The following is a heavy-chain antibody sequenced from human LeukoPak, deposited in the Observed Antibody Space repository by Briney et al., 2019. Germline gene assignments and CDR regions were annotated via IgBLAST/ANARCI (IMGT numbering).Heavy chain of an antibody. CDR2: ISGSGGST. D-gene: IGHD2-2*01. CDR3: AKNYLSIVVVPTNY. Sequence: GGSLRLSCAASGFTFSSYSMSWVRQAPGKGLEWVSAISGSGGSTYYADSVKGRFTISRDNSKNTLYLQMNSLRAEDTAVYYCAKNYLSIVVVPTNYWGQGTLVTVSS. V-gene: IGHV3-23*01. J-gene: IGHJ4*02. CDR1: GFTFSSYS.